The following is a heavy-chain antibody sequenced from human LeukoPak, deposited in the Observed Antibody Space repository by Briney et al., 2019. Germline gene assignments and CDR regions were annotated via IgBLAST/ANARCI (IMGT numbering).Heavy chain of an antibody. CDR3: AKDRWSYYDSSGYFGYYFDY. V-gene: IGHV3-23*01. Sequence: GGSLRLSCAASGFTFSSYAMSWVRQAPGKGLEWVSAISGSGGSTYYADSVKGRFTISRDNSKNTLYLQMNSLRAEDTAVYYCAKDRWSYYDSSGYFGYYFDYWGQGTLVTVSS. J-gene: IGHJ4*02. CDR1: GFTFSSYA. D-gene: IGHD3-22*01. CDR2: ISGSGGST.